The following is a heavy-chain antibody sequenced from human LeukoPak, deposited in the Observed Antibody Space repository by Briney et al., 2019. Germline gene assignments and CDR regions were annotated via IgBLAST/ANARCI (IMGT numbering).Heavy chain of an antibody. CDR2: IWYDGSNK. Sequence: HPGGSLRLSCAASGFTFSSYEMNWVRQAPGKGLEWVAVIWYDGSNKYYADSVKGRFTISRDNSKNTLYLQMNSLRAEDTAVYYCAKDWRAGGSYLFDYWGQGTLVTVSS. J-gene: IGHJ4*02. D-gene: IGHD1-26*01. V-gene: IGHV3-33*06. CDR1: GFTFSSYE. CDR3: AKDWRAGGSYLFDY.